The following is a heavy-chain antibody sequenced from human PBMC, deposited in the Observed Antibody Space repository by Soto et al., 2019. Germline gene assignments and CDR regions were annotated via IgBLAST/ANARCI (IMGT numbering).Heavy chain of an antibody. Sequence: GSLRLSCSAPGFTFSTYGMHWVRQAPGKGLEWVAVIWSDGSHKDYADSVRGRFTISRDNSKNTLYLQMNSLRAEDTAVYYCAREILGYYGMDVWGQGTTVTVSS. V-gene: IGHV3-33*01. CDR3: AREILGYYGMDV. D-gene: IGHD3-16*01. CDR2: IWSDGSHK. CDR1: GFTFSTYG. J-gene: IGHJ6*02.